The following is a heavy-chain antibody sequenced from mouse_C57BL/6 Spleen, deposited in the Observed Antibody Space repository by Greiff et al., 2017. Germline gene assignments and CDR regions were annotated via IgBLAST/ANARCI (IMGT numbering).Heavy chain of an antibody. CDR3: TRAFLTGIAY. V-gene: IGHV1-15*01. Sequence: QVQLQQSGAELVRPGASVTLSCKASGYTFTDYEMHWVKQTPVHGLEWIGAIDPETGGTAYNQKFKGKAILTADKSSSAAYMALRSLTSEDSAVYYCTRAFLTGIAYWGQGTLVTVSA. J-gene: IGHJ3*01. CDR2: IDPETGGT. CDR1: GYTFTDYE. D-gene: IGHD4-1*01.